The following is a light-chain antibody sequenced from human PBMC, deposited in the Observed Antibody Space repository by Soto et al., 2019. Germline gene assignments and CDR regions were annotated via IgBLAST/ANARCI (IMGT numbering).Light chain of an antibody. CDR1: QSVFSNSKNRNH. CDR3: HQYFRSPLT. Sequence: DVLITQSPYSLAVSLGDGATINCKSKQSVFSNSKNRNHLSWYQQKPGQPPXXLIYWATTRESGVPDRFSGSGPGTDFPLTVSGLQAEDVAIYYCHQYFRSPLTFGGGTKV. CDR2: WAT. V-gene: IGKV4-1*01. J-gene: IGKJ4*01.